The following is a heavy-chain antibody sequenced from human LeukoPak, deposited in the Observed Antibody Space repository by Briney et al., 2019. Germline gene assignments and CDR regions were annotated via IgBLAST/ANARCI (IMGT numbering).Heavy chain of an antibody. CDR2: MNPNSGNT. D-gene: IGHD1-26*01. J-gene: IGHJ6*02. CDR3: ARGRSLVGATRGRRNYYYYYGMDV. Sequence: ASVKVSCKASGYTFTSYDINWVRQAIGQGLEWMGWMNPNSGNTGYAQKFQGRVTMTRNTSISTAYMELSSLRSEDTAVYYCARGRSLVGATRGRRNYYYYYGMDVWGQGTTVTVFS. CDR1: GYTFTSYD. V-gene: IGHV1-8*01.